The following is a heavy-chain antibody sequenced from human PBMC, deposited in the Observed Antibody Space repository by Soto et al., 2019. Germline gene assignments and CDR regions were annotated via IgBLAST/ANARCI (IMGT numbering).Heavy chain of an antibody. V-gene: IGHV1-18*01. J-gene: IGHJ6*02. CDR1: GYTFTSYF. CDR2: ISAYNGNT. Sequence: ASVKVSCKASGYTFTSYFITWVRQAPGQGLEWMGWISAYNGNTNYAQMLQGRVTMTTDTSTATAYMEMRSLGSDDTAVYYCARQNYYSGMDVWGQGTTVNVS. CDR3: ARQNYYSGMDV.